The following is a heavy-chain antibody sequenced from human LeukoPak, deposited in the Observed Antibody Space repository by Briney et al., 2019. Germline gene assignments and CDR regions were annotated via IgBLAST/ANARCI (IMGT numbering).Heavy chain of an antibody. D-gene: IGHD5-12*01. V-gene: IGHV3-53*01. CDR1: GFTVSSNY. CDR2: IYSGDNT. CDR3: VLSGYSGYDSGYYFDY. J-gene: IGHJ4*02. Sequence: GGSLRLSCAASGFTVSSNYMGWVRQAPGKGLEWVSVIYSGDNTYYADSVKGRFTISRDNSKNTLYLHMNSLRAEDTAVYYCVLSGYSGYDSGYYFDYWGQGTLVTVSS.